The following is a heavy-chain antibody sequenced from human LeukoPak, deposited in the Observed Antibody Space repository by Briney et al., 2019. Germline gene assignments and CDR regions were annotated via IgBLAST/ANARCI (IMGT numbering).Heavy chain of an antibody. CDR1: GCTFSSYS. CDR2: ISSSSSYI. D-gene: IGHD1-26*01. CDR3: ARANGVGATHFDY. Sequence: PGGCLRLSCAASGCTFSSYSMTWVRQAPGKGLEWVSSISSSSSYIYYADSVKGRFTISRDNAKNSLYLQMNSLRAEDTAVYYCARANGVGATHFDYWGQGTLVTVSS. J-gene: IGHJ4*02. V-gene: IGHV3-21*01.